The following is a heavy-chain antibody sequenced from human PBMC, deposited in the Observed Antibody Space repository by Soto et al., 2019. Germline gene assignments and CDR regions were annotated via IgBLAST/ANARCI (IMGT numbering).Heavy chain of an antibody. CDR2: IWYDGGNT. CDR1: GFTFSSYG. J-gene: IGHJ6*02. V-gene: IGHV3-33*01. D-gene: IGHD1-1*01. CDR3: AREGLGERRGYGMDV. Sequence: QVQLVESGGGVVQPGRSLRLSCAASGFTFSSYGMHWVRQAPGKGLEWLEVIWYDGGNTDYADSVKGRFTISRDNSKNTLYLQMNTLRAEDTAVYYCAREGLGERRGYGMDVWGQVTTVTVSS.